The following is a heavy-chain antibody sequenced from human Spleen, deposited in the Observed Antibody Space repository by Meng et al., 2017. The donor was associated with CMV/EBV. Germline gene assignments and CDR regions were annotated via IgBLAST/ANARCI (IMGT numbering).Heavy chain of an antibody. CDR2: IYPGDSGT. CDR3: ARLLWFGESPSGDYFDY. J-gene: IGHJ4*02. V-gene: IGHV5-51*01. Sequence: GGSLRLSCRTSGYSFTTYWIGWVRQMPGKDLEWMGIIYPGDSGTRYSPSFQGQVTISADKSISTAYLQWSSLKASDTAMYYCARLLWFGESPSGDYFDYWGQGTLVTVSS. CDR1: GYSFTTYW. D-gene: IGHD3-10*01.